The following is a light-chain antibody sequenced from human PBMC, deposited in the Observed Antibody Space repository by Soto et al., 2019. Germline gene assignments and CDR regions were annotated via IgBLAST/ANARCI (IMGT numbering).Light chain of an antibody. CDR1: QSVSSN. CDR3: QQYNNWPPA. CDR2: GAS. Sequence: EIVVTQASATPCVSPGERAPPSCRARQSVSSNLAWYQQKPGQAPRLLIYGASTRATGIPARFSGSGSGTEFTLTISSLQSEDFAVYYCQQYNNWPPAFGQGTKVDIK. V-gene: IGKV3-15*01. J-gene: IGKJ1*01.